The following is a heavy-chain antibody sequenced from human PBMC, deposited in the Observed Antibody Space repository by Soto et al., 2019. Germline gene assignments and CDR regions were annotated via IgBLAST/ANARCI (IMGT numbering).Heavy chain of an antibody. V-gene: IGHV3-30-3*01. CDR3: ARANYDILTGYGGYFDY. CDR2: ISYDGSNK. CDR1: GFTFSSYA. Sequence: QVQLVESGGGVVQPGRSLRLSCAASGFTFSSYAMHWVRQAPGKGLEWVAVISYDGSNKYYADSVKGRFTISSDNSKNTLYLQMNSLRAEDTAVYYCARANYDILTGYGGYFDYWGQGTLVTVSS. D-gene: IGHD3-9*01. J-gene: IGHJ4*02.